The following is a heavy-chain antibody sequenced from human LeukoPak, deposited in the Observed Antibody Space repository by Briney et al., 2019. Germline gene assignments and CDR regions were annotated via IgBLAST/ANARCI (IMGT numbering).Heavy chain of an antibody. D-gene: IGHD3-22*01. CDR3: ASIAYSYDSSGSEFCY. Sequence: SVKVSCKASGGTFSSYAISWVRQAPGQGLEWMGGIIPIFGTANYAQKFQGRVTITADESTSTAYMELSSLRSEDTAVYYCASIAYSYDSSGSEFCYWGQGTLVTISS. CDR1: GGTFSSYA. V-gene: IGHV1-69*13. CDR2: IIPIFGTA. J-gene: IGHJ4*02.